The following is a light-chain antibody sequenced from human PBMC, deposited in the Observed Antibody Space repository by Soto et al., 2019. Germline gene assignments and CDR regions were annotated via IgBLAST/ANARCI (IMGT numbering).Light chain of an antibody. V-gene: IGKV1-5*03. CDR1: QTVSNY. Sequence: DIQMTQSPSTLSASIGDSVTITCRASQTVSNYLAWYQVKVGKVPKLLLYRASTLHSGVPSRFGGSQSGTEFFLTISSLQPDDFATYYCQQYDTFPLTIGGGTKVEVK. CDR2: RAS. J-gene: IGKJ4*01. CDR3: QQYDTFPLT.